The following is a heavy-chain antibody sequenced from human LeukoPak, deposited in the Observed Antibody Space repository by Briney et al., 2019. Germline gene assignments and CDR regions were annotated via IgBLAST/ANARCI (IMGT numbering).Heavy chain of an antibody. D-gene: IGHD3-10*01. CDR2: INHSGST. Sequence: PSETLSLTCAVYGASFSGYYWSWIRQPPGKGLEWIGEINHSGSTNYNPSLKSRVTISVDTSKNQFSLKLSSVTAADTAVYYCARCMVRGVVLNWFDPWGQGTLVTVSS. V-gene: IGHV4-34*01. J-gene: IGHJ5*02. CDR1: GASFSGYY. CDR3: ARCMVRGVVLNWFDP.